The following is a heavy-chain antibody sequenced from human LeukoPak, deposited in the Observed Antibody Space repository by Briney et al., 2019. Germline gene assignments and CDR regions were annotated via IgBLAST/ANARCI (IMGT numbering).Heavy chain of an antibody. CDR2: IIPIFGTA. V-gene: IGHV1-69*05. J-gene: IGHJ4*02. D-gene: IGHD3-22*01. CDR3: ARDSGYYDSSGYYYY. CDR1: GGTFSSYA. Sequence: SVKVSCKASGGTFSSYAISWVRQAPGQGLEWMGGIIPIFGTANYAQKFQGRVTITTDESTSTAYMELSSLRSEDTAVHYCARDSGYYDSSGYYYYWGQGTLVTVSS.